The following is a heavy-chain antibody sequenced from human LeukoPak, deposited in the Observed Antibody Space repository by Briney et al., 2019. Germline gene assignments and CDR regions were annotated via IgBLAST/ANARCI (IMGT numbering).Heavy chain of an antibody. V-gene: IGHV4-61*01. CDR2: IYYSGST. D-gene: IGHD2-15*01. Sequence: SETLSLTCTVSGGSISSSSYYWSWIRQPPGKGLEWIGYIYYSGSTNYNPSLKSRVTISVDTSKNQFSLKLSSVTAADTAVYYCARDAYCSGGSCYPPHWGQGTLVTVSS. CDR1: GGSISSSSYY. J-gene: IGHJ4*02. CDR3: ARDAYCSGGSCYPPH.